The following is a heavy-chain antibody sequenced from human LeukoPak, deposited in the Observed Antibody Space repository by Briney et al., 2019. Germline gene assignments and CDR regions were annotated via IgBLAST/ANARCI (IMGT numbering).Heavy chain of an antibody. D-gene: IGHD6-13*01. CDR1: GYTFTSYG. V-gene: IGHV1-18*01. CDR2: ISAYNGNT. J-gene: IGHJ5*02. CDR3: ARDHHIAAAGGNWFDP. Sequence: RRASVKVSCKASGYTFTSYGISWVRQAPGQGLEWMGWISAYNGNTNYAQKLQGRVTMTTDTSTSTAYMELRSLRSDDTAVYYCARDHHIAAAGGNWFDPWGQGTLVTVSS.